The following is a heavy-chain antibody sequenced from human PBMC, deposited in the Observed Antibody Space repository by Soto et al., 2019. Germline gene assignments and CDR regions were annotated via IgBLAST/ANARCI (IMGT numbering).Heavy chain of an antibody. CDR3: ARDPGRDGSTITPLDY. D-gene: IGHD3-10*01. Sequence: QVQLVQSGAEVKKPGSSVKVSCKASGGTFSSYTISWVRQAPGQGLEWMGRIIPILGIANYAQKFQGRVTITADKSTSTAYMELSSLRSEDTAVYYCARDPGRDGSTITPLDYWGQGTLVTVSS. CDR2: IIPILGIA. CDR1: GGTFSSYT. V-gene: IGHV1-69*08. J-gene: IGHJ4*02.